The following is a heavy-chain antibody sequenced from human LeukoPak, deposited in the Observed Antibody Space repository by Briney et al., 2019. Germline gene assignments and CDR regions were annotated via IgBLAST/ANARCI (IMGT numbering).Heavy chain of an antibody. Sequence: PGGSLRHSYAACGFTFSDYYMSWIRQAPGKGLEWVSYISSSSSNTNYADSVKGRFTISRDNSKNTLYLQMNSLRAEDTAGYYGAKRAALPAYYFDFWGQGTLVTISS. J-gene: IGHJ4*02. CDR1: GFTFSDYY. D-gene: IGHD6-6*01. CDR3: AKRAALPAYYFDF. V-gene: IGHV3-11*03. CDR2: ISSSSSNT.